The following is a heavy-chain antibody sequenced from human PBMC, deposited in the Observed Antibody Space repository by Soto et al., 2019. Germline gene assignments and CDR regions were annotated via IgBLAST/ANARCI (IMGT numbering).Heavy chain of an antibody. J-gene: IGHJ4*02. V-gene: IGHV1-2*02. CDR2: INPNSGGT. Sequence: ASVKVSCKASGFTFTGHYIHWVRQAPGQGLEWMGWINPNSGGTSYAQKFQGRVTMTRDTSITTAYMELSRLSSDDTAVYYCAREFPYYESSDSYFDYWGQGALVTVSS. D-gene: IGHD3-16*01. CDR3: AREFPYYESSDSYFDY. CDR1: GFTFTGHY.